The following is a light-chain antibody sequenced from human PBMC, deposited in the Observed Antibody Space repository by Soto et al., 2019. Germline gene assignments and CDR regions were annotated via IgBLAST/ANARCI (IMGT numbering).Light chain of an antibody. CDR3: QQFSSYPLT. Sequence: LVLKQSPGTLSLSQVGIASLSFRASQTVRNNYLAWYQQKPGQAPRLLIYDASSRATGIPDRFSGGGSGTDFTLTISRLEPEDFAVYYCQQFSSYPLTFGGGTKVDI. V-gene: IGKV3-20*01. CDR1: QTVRNNY. CDR2: DAS. J-gene: IGKJ4*01.